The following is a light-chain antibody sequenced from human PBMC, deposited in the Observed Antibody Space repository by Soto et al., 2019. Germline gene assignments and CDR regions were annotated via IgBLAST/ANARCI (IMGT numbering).Light chain of an antibody. CDR2: GAS. V-gene: IGKV3-20*01. CDR3: HLT. J-gene: IGKJ4*01. Sequence: EIVLTQSPGTLSLSPGERATLSCRASQSVSSSYLAWYQQKPGQAPRLLIYGASSRATGIPDRFSGSGSGTDFTLTISRLEPEDFAVYYCHLTFGGGTKVEIK. CDR1: QSVSSSY.